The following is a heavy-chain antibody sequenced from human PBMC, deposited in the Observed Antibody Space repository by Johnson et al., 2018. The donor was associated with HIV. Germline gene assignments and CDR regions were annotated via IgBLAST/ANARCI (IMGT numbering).Heavy chain of an antibody. D-gene: IGHD6-19*01. CDR1: GFNLGDYA. CDR2: ISWKSGSK. Sequence: VQLVESGGGLVQPVRSLRLSCAASGFNLGDYAMHWVRQAPGKGLEWVSGISWKSGSKGYADSVKGRFTISRDNAKNTLYLQMNSLRAEDTAVYYCAKGITVAGMGDAFDIWGQGTMVIVSS. V-gene: IGHV3-9*01. J-gene: IGHJ3*02. CDR3: AKGITVAGMGDAFDI.